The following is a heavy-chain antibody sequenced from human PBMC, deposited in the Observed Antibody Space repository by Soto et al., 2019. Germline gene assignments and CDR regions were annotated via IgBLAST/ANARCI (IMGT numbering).Heavy chain of an antibody. CDR3: ARDSVFRYFDEVGTGPPHY. D-gene: IGHD3-9*01. Sequence: PGGSLRLSCAASGFTFSSYGMHWVRQAPGKGLEWVAVIWYDGSNKYYADSVKGRFTISRDNSKNTLYLQMNSLRAEDTAVYYCARDSVFRYFDEVGTGPPHYWGQATLVSGSS. CDR1: GFTFSSYG. CDR2: IWYDGSNK. V-gene: IGHV3-33*01. J-gene: IGHJ4*02.